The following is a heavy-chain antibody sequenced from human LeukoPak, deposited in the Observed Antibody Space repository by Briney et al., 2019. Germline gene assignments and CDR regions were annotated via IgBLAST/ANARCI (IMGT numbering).Heavy chain of an antibody. J-gene: IGHJ3*01. D-gene: IGHD3-3*01. CDR2: ISWDSGNS. CDR3: IKDLRRDLHLDTFDV. Sequence: PGGSLRLSFAASGFGLDDYGMHWVRQRPGKGLEWVASISWDSGNSVYAGSVKGRFTISRDNAKNSLHLQMNSLTPEDTALYHCIKDLRRDLHLDTFDVWGQGTKVTVS. CDR1: GFGLDDYG. V-gene: IGHV3-9*01.